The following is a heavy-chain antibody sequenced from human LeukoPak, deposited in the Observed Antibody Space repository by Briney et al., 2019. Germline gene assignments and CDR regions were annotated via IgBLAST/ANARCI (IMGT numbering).Heavy chain of an antibody. Sequence: SETLSLTCTVSGGSISSGGYYWSWIRQHPGKGLEWIGYIYYSGSTYYNPSLKSRVTISVDTSKNQFSLKLSSVTAADTAVYYCAREVGASSYSSSWYPTWEYFQHWGQGTLVTVSS. J-gene: IGHJ1*01. D-gene: IGHD6-13*01. V-gene: IGHV4-31*03. CDR2: IYYSGST. CDR3: AREVGASSYSSSWYPTWEYFQH. CDR1: GGSISSGGYY.